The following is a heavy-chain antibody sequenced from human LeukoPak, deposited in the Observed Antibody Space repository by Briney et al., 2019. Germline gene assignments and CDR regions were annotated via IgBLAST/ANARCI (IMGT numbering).Heavy chain of an antibody. V-gene: IGHV3-74*01. J-gene: IGHJ4*02. CDR1: GFTFSNYW. D-gene: IGHD3-22*01. Sequence: PGGSLRLSCVVSGFTFSNYWMHWVRQAPGKGLVWVSRVNNYGSTTTYADSVKGRFTISRDNAKNTLYLQMNSLRAEDTAVYYCARVATYYDSSGYNSGYFDYWGQGTLVTVSS. CDR3: ARVATYYDSSGYNSGYFDY. CDR2: VNNYGSTT.